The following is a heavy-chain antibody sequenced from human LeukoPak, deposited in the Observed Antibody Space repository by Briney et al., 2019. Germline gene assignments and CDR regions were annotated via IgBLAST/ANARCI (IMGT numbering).Heavy chain of an antibody. J-gene: IGHJ4*02. CDR1: GVSISSGGYS. Sequence: PSQTLSLTCAVSGVSISSGGYSWSWIRPPPGKGLECIGKIYYSGNTYYNPSHKRLVTMSVDTSKNHFPLKLSSVTAANTAVYYCARDKYYYDSSGPLLFDYWGQGTLVTVSS. CDR2: IYYSGNT. CDR3: ARDKYYYDSSGPLLFDY. V-gene: IGHV4-30-4*07. D-gene: IGHD3-22*01.